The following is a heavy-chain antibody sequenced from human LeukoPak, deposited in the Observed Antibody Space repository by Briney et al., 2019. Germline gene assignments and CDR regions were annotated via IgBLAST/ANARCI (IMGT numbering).Heavy chain of an antibody. V-gene: IGHV4-39*07. CDR1: GGSISSSSYY. CDR3: ASLTGIAAAWTGYYFDY. J-gene: IGHJ4*02. D-gene: IGHD6-13*01. Sequence: SETLSLTCTVSGGSISSSSYYWGWIRQPPGKGLEWIGSIYYSGSTYYNPSLKSRVTISVDTSKNQFSLKLSSVTAADTAVYYCASLTGIAAAWTGYYFDYWGQGIRVTVSS. CDR2: IYYSGST.